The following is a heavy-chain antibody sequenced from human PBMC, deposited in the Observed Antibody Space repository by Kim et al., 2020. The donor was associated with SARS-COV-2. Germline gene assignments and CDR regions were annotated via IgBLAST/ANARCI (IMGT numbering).Heavy chain of an antibody. CDR3: ARVTIVVVPAAIKYYYYYYMDV. CDR2: INHSGST. CDR1: GGSFSGYY. J-gene: IGHJ6*03. D-gene: IGHD2-2*02. Sequence: SETLSLTCAVYGGSFSGYYWSWIRQPPGKGLEWIGEINHSGSTNYNPSLKSRVTISVDTSKNQFSLKLSSVTAADTAVYYCARVTIVVVPAAIKYYYYYYMDVWGKGTTVTVSS. V-gene: IGHV4-34*01.